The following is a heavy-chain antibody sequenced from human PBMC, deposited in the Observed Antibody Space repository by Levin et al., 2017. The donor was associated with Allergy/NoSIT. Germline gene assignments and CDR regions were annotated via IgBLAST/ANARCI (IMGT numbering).Heavy chain of an antibody. Sequence: PGGSLRLSCAASGFAFSDTWMNWVRQAPGKGLEWVGRVKSTSDGGATDYVAPVKGRFTISRDDSKNTVYLQMNSLRSEDTAVYYCSLQYFDYWGQGTLVTVAS. CDR3: SLQYFDY. V-gene: IGHV3-15*07. CDR2: VKSTSDGGAT. CDR1: GFAFSDTW. J-gene: IGHJ4*02.